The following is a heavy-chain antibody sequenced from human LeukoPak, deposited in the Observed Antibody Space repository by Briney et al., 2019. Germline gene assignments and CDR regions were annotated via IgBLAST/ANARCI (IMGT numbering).Heavy chain of an antibody. CDR1: GFTFGDYA. CDR2: IRSKAYGGTT. CDR3: TRDSGYDSSGYSPALDYYYYMDV. J-gene: IGHJ6*03. Sequence: GGSLRLSCTASGFTFGDYAMSWFRQAPGKGLEWVGFIRSKAYGGTTEYAASVKGRFTISRDDSKSIAYLQMNSLKTEDTAVYYCTRDSGYDSSGYSPALDYYYYMDVWGKGTTVTVSS. D-gene: IGHD3-22*01. V-gene: IGHV3-49*03.